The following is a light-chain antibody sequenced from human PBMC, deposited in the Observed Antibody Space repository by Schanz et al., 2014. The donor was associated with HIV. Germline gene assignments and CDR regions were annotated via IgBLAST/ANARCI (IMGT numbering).Light chain of an antibody. CDR2: EAS. V-gene: IGKV1-5*03. CDR3: QQYDRRSFT. Sequence: IQLTQSPSTLSASVGDRVSITCRSSQYISSGLAWYQQKPGKAPNLLIYEASTLETGVPSRFSGSGFGTEFTLVISSVQPEDFATYYCQQYDRRSFTFGQGTKLEIK. J-gene: IGKJ2*01. CDR1: QYISSG.